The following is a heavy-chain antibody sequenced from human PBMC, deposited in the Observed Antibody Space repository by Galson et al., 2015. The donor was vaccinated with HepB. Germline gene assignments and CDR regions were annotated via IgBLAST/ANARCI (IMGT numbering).Heavy chain of an antibody. CDR2: TYYRSKWYN. Sequence: CAISGDSVSSNSVTGNWIRQSPSRGLEWLGRTYYRSKWYNDYAVSVKSRITINPDTSKNQFSLQLNSVTPEDTTVYYCARKDRGAFDIWGQGTMVTVSS. CDR1: GDSVSSNSVT. CDR3: ARKDRGAFDI. D-gene: IGHD2-15*01. V-gene: IGHV6-1*01. J-gene: IGHJ3*02.